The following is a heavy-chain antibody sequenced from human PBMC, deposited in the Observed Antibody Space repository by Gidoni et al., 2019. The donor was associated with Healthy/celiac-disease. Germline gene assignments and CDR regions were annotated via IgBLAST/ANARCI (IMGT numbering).Heavy chain of an antibody. V-gene: IGHV1-8*01. CDR3: ASASLYYDFWSGYSQTGVYYFDY. D-gene: IGHD3-3*01. CDR2: MNPNSGNT. CDR1: GYTFTSYD. Sequence: QVQLVQSGAEVKKPGASVKVSCKASGYTFTSYDINWVRKATGQGLEWMGWMNPNSGNTGYAQKFQGRVTMTRNTSISTAYMELSSLRSEDTAVYYCASASLYYDFWSGYSQTGVYYFDYWGQGTLVTVSS. J-gene: IGHJ4*02.